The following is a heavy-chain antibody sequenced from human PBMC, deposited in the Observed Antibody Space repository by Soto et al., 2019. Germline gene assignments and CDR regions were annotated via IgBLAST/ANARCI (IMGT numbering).Heavy chain of an antibody. CDR3: AKDTTGDRAARPFYFDY. D-gene: IGHD6-6*01. CDR2: ISGSGGST. CDR1: GFTFSSYA. Sequence: EVQLLESGGGLVQPGGSLRLSCAASGFTFSSYAMSWVRQAPGKGPEWVSAISGSGGSTYYADSVKGRFTISRDNSKNTLYLQMNSLRAEDTAVYYCAKDTTGDRAARPFYFDYWGQGTLVTVSS. V-gene: IGHV3-23*01. J-gene: IGHJ4*02.